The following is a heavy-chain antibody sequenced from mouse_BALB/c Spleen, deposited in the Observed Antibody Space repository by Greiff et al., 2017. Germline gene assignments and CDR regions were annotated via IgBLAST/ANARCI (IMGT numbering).Heavy chain of an antibody. CDR3: ARRMYAPYWYFDV. CDR1: GYSITSDYA. Sequence: VQLQQSGPGLVKPSQSLSLTCTVTGYSITSDYAWNWIRQFPGNKLEWMGYISYSGSTSYNPSLKSRISITRDTSKNQFFLQLNSVTTEDTATYYCARRMYAPYWYFDVWGAGTTVTVSS. J-gene: IGHJ1*01. V-gene: IGHV3-2*02. D-gene: IGHD2-10*02. CDR2: ISYSGST.